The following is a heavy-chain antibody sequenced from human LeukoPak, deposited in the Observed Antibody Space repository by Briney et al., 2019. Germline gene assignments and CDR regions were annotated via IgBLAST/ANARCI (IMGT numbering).Heavy chain of an antibody. J-gene: IGHJ2*01. CDR1: GFTFDDYA. CDR3: ARAAYSSTWYSRYFDL. Sequence: GGSLRLSCAASGFTFDDYAMHWVRQAPGKGLEWVSGINWNSGSIGYADSVKGRFTISRENAKNSLYLQMNSLRAGDTAVYYCARAAYSSTWYSRYFDLWGRGTLVTVSS. V-gene: IGHV3-9*01. CDR2: INWNSGSI. D-gene: IGHD6-13*01.